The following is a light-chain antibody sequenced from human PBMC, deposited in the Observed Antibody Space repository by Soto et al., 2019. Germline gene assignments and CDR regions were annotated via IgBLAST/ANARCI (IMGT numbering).Light chain of an antibody. Sequence: QAVVTQEPSLTVSPGGTVTLTCASSTGAVTSGYYPNWFQQKPGQAPRALIYSTSNKQSWTPARFSGSLLGGKAALTLSGVQPEDEAEYYCLLYYGAAPGFGGGTKLTVL. CDR1: TGAVTSGYY. CDR2: STS. J-gene: IGLJ3*02. V-gene: IGLV7-43*01. CDR3: LLYYGAAPG.